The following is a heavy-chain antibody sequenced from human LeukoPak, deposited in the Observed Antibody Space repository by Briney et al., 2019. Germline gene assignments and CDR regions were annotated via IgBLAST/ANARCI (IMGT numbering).Heavy chain of an antibody. Sequence: GGSLRLSCAAFGFAFSSYSMNWVRQAPGKGLEWVSSISRSSNYKYYADSVKGRFTISRDNSKNTLYLQMNSLRAEDTAVYYCAKDESIVGATTGDYWGQGTLVTVSS. CDR1: GFAFSSYS. V-gene: IGHV3-21*04. J-gene: IGHJ4*02. D-gene: IGHD1-26*01. CDR2: ISRSSNYK. CDR3: AKDESIVGATTGDY.